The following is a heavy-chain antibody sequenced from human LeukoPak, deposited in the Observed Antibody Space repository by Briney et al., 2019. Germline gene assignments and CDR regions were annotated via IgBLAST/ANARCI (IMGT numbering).Heavy chain of an antibody. CDR1: GFTFSSYS. CDR3: ARGFHGGSGYYFLDY. CDR2: ISSSSSYI. V-gene: IGHV3-21*01. D-gene: IGHD3-3*01. J-gene: IGHJ4*02. Sequence: PGGSLRLSCAASGFTFSSYSMNWVRQAPGKGLEWVSSISSSSSYIYYADSVKGRFTVSRDNAKNSLYLQMNSLRAEDTAVYYCARGFHGGSGYYFLDYWGQGTLVTVSS.